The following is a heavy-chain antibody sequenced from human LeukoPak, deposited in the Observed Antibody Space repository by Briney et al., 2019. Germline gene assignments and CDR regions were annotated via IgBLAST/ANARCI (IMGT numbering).Heavy chain of an antibody. CDR2: IRSKANNYAT. Sequence: PGGSLRLSCVASGFIFSDSAMHWVRQASGKGLEWVGRIRSKANNYATVYAASVKGRFSISRDDSKNTAYLQMNSLKTEDTAVYYCTRLKDSYDYGDNVFDYWGQGTLVTVSS. CDR3: TRLKDSYDYGDNVFDY. D-gene: IGHD4-17*01. CDR1: GFIFSDSA. J-gene: IGHJ4*02. V-gene: IGHV3-73*01.